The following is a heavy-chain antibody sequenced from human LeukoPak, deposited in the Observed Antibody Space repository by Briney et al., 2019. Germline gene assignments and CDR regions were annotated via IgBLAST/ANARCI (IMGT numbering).Heavy chain of an antibody. D-gene: IGHD2-15*01. J-gene: IGHJ4*02. Sequence: GGSLRLSCAASGFTFSSYAMRWVRQAPGKGLEWVSGISCSGGSIYYADSVKGRFTISRDNSKNTLYLQMNSQRAEDTAVYYCAKGRAHSALLHGHLEDWGQGTLVTAAS. CDR2: ISCSGGSI. V-gene: IGHV3-23*01. CDR3: AKGRAHSALLHGHLED. CDR1: GFTFSSYA.